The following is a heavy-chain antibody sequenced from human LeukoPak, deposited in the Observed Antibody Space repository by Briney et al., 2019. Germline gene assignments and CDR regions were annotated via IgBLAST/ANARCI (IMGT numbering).Heavy chain of an antibody. J-gene: IGHJ4*02. CDR1: GNSISNTYY. CDR3: ARNSSGNYFDY. CDR2: IYNSGST. V-gene: IGHV4-38-2*01. Sequence: SETLSLTCAVSGNSISNTYYWGWIRQPPGKELEWIGSIYNSGSTHYNPSLKSRVTISVDTSKNQFSPKLNSVTAADTAVYYCARNSSGNYFDYWGQGTLVTVSS. D-gene: IGHD1-26*01.